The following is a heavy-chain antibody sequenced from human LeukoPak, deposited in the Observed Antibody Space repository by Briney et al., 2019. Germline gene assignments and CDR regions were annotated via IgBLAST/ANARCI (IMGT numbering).Heavy chain of an antibody. CDR1: GYTFTNYA. Sequence: GASVKVSCKASGYTFTNYAVSWVRQAPGQGFEWMGWISTYNGNTNYVEKFQGRVTMTTDTSTSTAYMELRGLRSDDTAVYYCARDRQLQWFGEFNIDFDYWGQGTLVTVSS. CDR2: ISTYNGNT. D-gene: IGHD3-10*01. CDR3: ARDRQLQWFGEFNIDFDY. V-gene: IGHV1-18*01. J-gene: IGHJ4*02.